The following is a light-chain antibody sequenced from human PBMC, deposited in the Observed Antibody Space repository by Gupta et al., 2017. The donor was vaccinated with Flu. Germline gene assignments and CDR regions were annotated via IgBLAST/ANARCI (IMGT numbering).Light chain of an antibody. CDR1: QSISTY. CDR3: QQRDITPRT. Sequence: PSSLSASVGDRVTITCRASQSISTYLNWYQQKPGKAPKLLIYAASRLQSGVPSRFSGSGSGTDFTLTLSRLQPEDFATYYCQQRDITPRTFGQGTKVEIK. V-gene: IGKV1-39*01. CDR2: AAS. J-gene: IGKJ1*01.